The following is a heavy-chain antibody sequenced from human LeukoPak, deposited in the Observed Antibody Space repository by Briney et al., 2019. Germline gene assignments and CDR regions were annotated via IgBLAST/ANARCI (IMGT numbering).Heavy chain of an antibody. CDR1: GGSLNSYY. D-gene: IGHD1-1*01. J-gene: IGHJ4*02. Sequence: SETLSLTYTVSGGSLNSYYWSLIRLPPGAGLEWIGDIYYCVCPCYNHSHTRPVTISEDTTKHQLYLNLRSVTAADTAGYYRARDGDKVQDWGQGTLVTVSS. CDR2: IYYCVCP. CDR3: ARDGDKVQD. V-gene: IGHV4-59*01.